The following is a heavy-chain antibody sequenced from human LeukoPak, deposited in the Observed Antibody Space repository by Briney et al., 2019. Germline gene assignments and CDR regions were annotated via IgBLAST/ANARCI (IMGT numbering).Heavy chain of an antibody. V-gene: IGHV3-48*01. CDR1: GFTFRSYS. CDR2: ISSSSSTI. CDR3: ARDAYCGGDCWPHFQH. J-gene: IGHJ1*01. D-gene: IGHD2-21*02. Sequence: GGSLRLSCAASGFTFRSYSMNWVRQAPGKGLEWVSYISSSSSTIYYADSVKGRFTISRDNAKNSLYLQMNSLRAEDTAVYYCARDAYCGGDCWPHFQHWGQGTLVTVSS.